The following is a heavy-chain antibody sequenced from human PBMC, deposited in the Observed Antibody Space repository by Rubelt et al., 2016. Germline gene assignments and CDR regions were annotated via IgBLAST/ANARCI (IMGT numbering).Heavy chain of an antibody. CDR3: ASPVESRSYLGDTFDI. CDR2: INHSGST. V-gene: IGHV4-34*01. D-gene: IGHD3-16*02. Sequence: QVQLQQWGAGLLKPSETLSLTCAVYGGSFSGYFWSWIRQPPGKGLEWIGEINHSGSTNYNPSLKSRVTISVDTSKSQFSLKLSSVTAADTAVYYCASPVESRSYLGDTFDIWGQGTMVTVSS. J-gene: IGHJ3*02. CDR1: GGSFSGYF.